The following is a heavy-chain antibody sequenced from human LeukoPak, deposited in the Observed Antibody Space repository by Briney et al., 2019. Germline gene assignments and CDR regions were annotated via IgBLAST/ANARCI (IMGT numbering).Heavy chain of an antibody. D-gene: IGHD2-2*01. J-gene: IGHJ4*02. CDR2: IWYDGSNK. Sequence: GGSLRLSCAASGFTFSSHGMHWVRQAPGKGLEWVAVIWYDGSNKYYADSVKGRFTISRDNSKNTLYLQMNSLRAEDTAVYYCAREGRRYCSSTSCPRGFDYWGQGTLVTVSS. CDR1: GFTFSSHG. CDR3: AREGRRYCSSTSCPRGFDY. V-gene: IGHV3-33*01.